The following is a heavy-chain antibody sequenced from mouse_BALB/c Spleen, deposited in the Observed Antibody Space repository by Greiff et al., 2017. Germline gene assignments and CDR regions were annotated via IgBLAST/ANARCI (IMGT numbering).Heavy chain of an antibody. Sequence: VQLQQSGAELVKPGASVKLSCTASGFNFKDSYMHWVKQRPEQGLEWIGRIDPANGNTKYDPKFQGKATLTADTSSNTAYLQLSSLTSEDTAVYYCARYPKYYAMDDGGQGTSVTVSS. CDR2: IDPANGNT. J-gene: IGHJ4*01. V-gene: IGHV14-3*02. CDR3: ARYPKYYAMDD. CDR1: GFNFKDSY. D-gene: IGHD1-3*01.